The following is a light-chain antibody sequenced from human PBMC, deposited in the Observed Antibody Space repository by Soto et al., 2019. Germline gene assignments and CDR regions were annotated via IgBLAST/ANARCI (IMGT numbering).Light chain of an antibody. Sequence: GARVTITCRASQSISMWLAWYQQKLGKAPKFLIYDASTLERGVPSRFSGSGSGTEFTLTISSLQPDDFATYYCQQYDTYPWTFDQGTKVEIK. CDR2: DAS. J-gene: IGKJ1*01. V-gene: IGKV1-5*01. CDR3: QQYDTYPWT. CDR1: QSISMW.